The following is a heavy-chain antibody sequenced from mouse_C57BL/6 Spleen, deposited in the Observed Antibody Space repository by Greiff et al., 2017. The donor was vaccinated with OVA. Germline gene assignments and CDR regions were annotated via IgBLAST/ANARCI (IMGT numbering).Heavy chain of an antibody. CDR3: ARRGLTGLDD. D-gene: IGHD3-3*01. Sequence: VKLVESGPGLVQPSQRLSITCTVSGFSLTSYGVHWVRQSPGKGLEWLGVIWRGGSTDSNAAFISRLSISKDNSKSHVFFTMNSLQAGDTAIYYCARRGLTGLDDWGQGTTLTVSS. J-gene: IGHJ2*01. V-gene: IGHV2-2*01. CDR1: GFSLTSYG. CDR2: IWRGGST.